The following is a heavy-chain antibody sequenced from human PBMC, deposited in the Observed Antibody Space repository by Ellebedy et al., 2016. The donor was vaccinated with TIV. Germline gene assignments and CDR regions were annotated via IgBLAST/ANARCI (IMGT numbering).Heavy chain of an antibody. J-gene: IGHJ4*02. CDR1: GFTFSSYA. CDR2: ISGSGGST. CDR3: AKKSDGSGSYLGPDY. V-gene: IGHV3-23*01. D-gene: IGHD3-10*01. Sequence: GESLKISXAASGFTFSSYAMNWVRQAPGKGLEWVSAISGSGGSTYYADSVKGRFTISRDNSKNTLYLQMNSLRAEDTAVYYCAKKSDGSGSYLGPDYWGQGTLVTVSS.